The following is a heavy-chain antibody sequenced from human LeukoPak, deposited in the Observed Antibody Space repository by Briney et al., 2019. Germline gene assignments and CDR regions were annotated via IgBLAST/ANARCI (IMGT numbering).Heavy chain of an antibody. CDR1: GVSLSGTGFH. CDR3: ARGGRGPFDY. D-gene: IGHD3-16*01. V-gene: IGHV4-31*03. J-gene: IGHJ4*02. CDR2: IYYTGTT. Sequence: SQTLSLTCTVSGVSLSGTGFHWSWLRLQPGKGLEGIGYIYYTGTTQYNPSLKSRAPRSLDTAKNQFSLRLTSVTAADTARYYCARGGRGPFDYWGQGTLVTVSS.